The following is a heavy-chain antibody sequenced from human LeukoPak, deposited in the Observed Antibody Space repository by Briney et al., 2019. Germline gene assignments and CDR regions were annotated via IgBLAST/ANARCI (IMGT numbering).Heavy chain of an antibody. CDR1: GYTFTGYY. Sequence: ASVKVSCKASGYTFTGYYMHWVRQAPGQGLEWMGWINPNSGGTNYAQKFQGRVTMTRDTPISTAYMELSRLRSDDTAVYYCARGTWFGEHWFDPWGQGTLVTVSS. V-gene: IGHV1-2*02. J-gene: IGHJ5*02. CDR3: ARGTWFGEHWFDP. D-gene: IGHD3-10*01. CDR2: INPNSGGT.